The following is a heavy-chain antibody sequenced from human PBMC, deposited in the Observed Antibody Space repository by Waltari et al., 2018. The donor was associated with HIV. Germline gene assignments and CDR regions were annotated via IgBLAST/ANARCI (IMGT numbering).Heavy chain of an antibody. Sequence: QVQLVQSGAEVKKPGASVRVSCKASGYTLTNYYVHWMRQDTGQGLEWMGIVKTTYGDTIYAQNFQGRITVTRDTSTSTVYLELRNLMSEDTAVYYCARENSDFDHWGQGTLVTVS. CDR1: GYTLTNYY. J-gene: IGHJ4*02. CDR2: VKTTYGDT. CDR3: ARENSDFDH. V-gene: IGHV1-46*01.